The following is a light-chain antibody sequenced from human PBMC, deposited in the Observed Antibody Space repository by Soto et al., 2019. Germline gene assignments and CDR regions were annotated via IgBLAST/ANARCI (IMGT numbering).Light chain of an antibody. Sequence: DIVLTQSPGTLSLSPWERATLSCRASQSVSTNHLAWYQQKPGQAPRLLIYDASTRATGIPDRFSGSGSGTDFTLTITRLEPEDFAVYYCQQYGTSPQTFGQGTKVEIK. CDR3: QQYGTSPQT. CDR1: QSVSTNH. J-gene: IGKJ1*01. CDR2: DAS. V-gene: IGKV3-20*01.